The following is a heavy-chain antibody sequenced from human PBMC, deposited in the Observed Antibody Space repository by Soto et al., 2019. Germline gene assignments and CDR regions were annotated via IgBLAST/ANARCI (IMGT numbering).Heavy chain of an antibody. CDR1: GFTFSTYG. Sequence: QVQLVESGGGVVQPGRSLRLSCAASGFTFSTYGMHWVRQAPGKGLEWVAGMWYDGSNKYYADSVKGRFTISRDNSKNTLYLQMNSLRAEDTAVYYCARAGWVVVAGLDYWGQGTLVTVSS. CDR2: MWYDGSNK. CDR3: ARAGWVVVAGLDY. J-gene: IGHJ4*02. D-gene: IGHD2-15*01. V-gene: IGHV3-33*01.